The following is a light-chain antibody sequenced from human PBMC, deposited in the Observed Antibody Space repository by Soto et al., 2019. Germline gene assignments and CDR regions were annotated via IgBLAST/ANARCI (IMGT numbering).Light chain of an antibody. CDR3: QVWDSSSDHVV. CDR1: NIGSTS. Sequence: SYELTQPPSVSVAPGKTASITCGGNNIGSTSVHWYQQRPGQAPVLVIYYDNDRPSGIPERFSGSNSGNTATLTISRVEAGDEADYYCQVWDSSSDHVVFGGGTKLTVL. CDR2: YDN. J-gene: IGLJ2*01. V-gene: IGLV3-21*04.